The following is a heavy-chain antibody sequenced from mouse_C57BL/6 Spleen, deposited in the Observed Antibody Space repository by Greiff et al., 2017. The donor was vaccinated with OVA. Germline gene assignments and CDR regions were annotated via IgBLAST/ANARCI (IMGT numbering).Heavy chain of an antibody. CDR3: ARAGWEGVYYYAMDY. D-gene: IGHD4-1*01. J-gene: IGHJ4*01. Sequence: EVQLVESGPELVKPGASVKISCKASGYSFTDYNMNWVKQSNGKSLEWIGVINPNYGTTSYNQKFKGKATLTVDQSSSTAYMQLNSLTSEDSAVYYCARAGWEGVYYYAMDYWGQGTSVTVSS. CDR1: GYSFTDYN. CDR2: INPNYGTT. V-gene: IGHV1-39*01.